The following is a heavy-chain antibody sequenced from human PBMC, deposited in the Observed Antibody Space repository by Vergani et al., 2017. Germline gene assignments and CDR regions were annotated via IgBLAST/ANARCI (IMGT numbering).Heavy chain of an antibody. Sequence: QVQLQESGPGLVKPSETLSLTCTVSGGSISSYYWSWIRQPAGKGLEWIGRIYTSGSTNYNPSLKSRVTMSVDTSKNQFSLKLSSVTAADTAVYYCARDRADYDFWSGYYHYYYYGMDVWGQGTTVTVSS. CDR2: IYTSGST. CDR3: ARDRADYDFWSGYYHYYYYGMDV. CDR1: GGSISSYY. D-gene: IGHD3-3*01. J-gene: IGHJ6*02. V-gene: IGHV4-4*07.